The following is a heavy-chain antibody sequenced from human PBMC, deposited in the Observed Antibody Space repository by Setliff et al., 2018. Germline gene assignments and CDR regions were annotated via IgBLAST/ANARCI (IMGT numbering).Heavy chain of an antibody. V-gene: IGHV4-61*02. CDR3: ARVTGFSYMDV. CDR1: GASINTAKYY. CDR2: IYTDGST. J-gene: IGHJ6*03. Sequence: SETLSLTCTVSGASINTAKYYWSWIRQSAGKGLECIGRIYTDGSTKYNPSLNSRVTLLIDTAKNQISLRLSSVTAADTAVYFCARVTGFSYMDVWGKGTTVTVSS.